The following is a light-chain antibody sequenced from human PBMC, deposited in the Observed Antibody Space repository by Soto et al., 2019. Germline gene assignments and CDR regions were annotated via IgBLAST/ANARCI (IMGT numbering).Light chain of an antibody. Sequence: SYELTQPPSVSVTPGQTARIPCGGNDIGTKSVHWYQQKPDQSPVLVVYDDSDRPSGIPERFSGSNSGNAATPTISRVEAGDEADYYCHLWDNTSDQPVFGGGTKLTVL. CDR2: DDS. J-gene: IGLJ2*01. CDR3: HLWDNTSDQPV. V-gene: IGLV3-21*02. CDR1: DIGTKS.